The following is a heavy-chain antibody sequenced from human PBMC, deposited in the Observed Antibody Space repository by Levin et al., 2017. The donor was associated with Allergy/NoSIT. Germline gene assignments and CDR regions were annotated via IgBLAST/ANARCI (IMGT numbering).Heavy chain of an antibody. V-gene: IGHV3-30-3*01. J-gene: IGHJ3*02. CDR1: GFTFSSYA. D-gene: IGHD6-19*01. CDR3: ARTRGPYSSGWLRDAFDI. Sequence: PGGSLRLSCAASGFTFSSYAMHWVRQAPGKGLEWVAVISYDGSNKYYADSVKGRFTISRDNSKNTLYLQMNSLRAEDTAVYYCARTRGPYSSGWLRDAFDIWGQGTMVTVSS. CDR2: ISYDGSNK.